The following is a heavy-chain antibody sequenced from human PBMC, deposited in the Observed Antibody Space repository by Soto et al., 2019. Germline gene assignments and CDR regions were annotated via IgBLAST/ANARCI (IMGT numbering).Heavy chain of an antibody. CDR3: ASISPGSGSYHYDY. Sequence: ASVKVSCKASGDTFTDYYIHWVRQAPGQGLEWMGTVNPSGGHATYAQHFLGRMTMTRDTSTGTGYMELRSLTSDDTAVYYCASISPGSGSYHYDYWGQGTLVTVSS. J-gene: IGHJ4*02. CDR1: GDTFTDYY. D-gene: IGHD1-26*01. CDR2: VNPSGGHA. V-gene: IGHV1-46*01.